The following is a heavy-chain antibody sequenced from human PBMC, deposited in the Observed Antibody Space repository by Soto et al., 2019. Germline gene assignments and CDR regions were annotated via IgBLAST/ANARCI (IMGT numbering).Heavy chain of an antibody. CDR3: AKMEGMDPWAYSFDY. CDR1: GFTFSDFA. Sequence: EVQVLESGGGLVQPGGSLRLSCAATGFTFSDFAMSWVRQAPGKGLEWVSRIYGGRNGPHYTDSVKGRVTITRDNSKNTLYLQMTSLRAEDTGVYYCAKMEGMDPWAYSFDYWGQGTLVTVSS. V-gene: IGHV3-23*01. D-gene: IGHD2-2*03. CDR2: IYGGRNGP. J-gene: IGHJ4*02.